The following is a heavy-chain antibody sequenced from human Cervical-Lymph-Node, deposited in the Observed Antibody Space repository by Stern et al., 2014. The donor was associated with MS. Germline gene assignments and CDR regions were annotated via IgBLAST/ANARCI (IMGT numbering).Heavy chain of an antibody. CDR1: GFTFSNFG. V-gene: IGHV3-21*01. Sequence: EVHLVESGGGFIQPGGSLRLSCVGTGFTFSNFGMTWVRQAPGKGLEWVSSISSSSSYIYYADSVKGRFTISRDNAKNSLYLQMNSLRAEDTAVYYCASNWGSGSVWGQGTLVTVSS. J-gene: IGHJ4*02. CDR2: ISSSSSYI. CDR3: ASNWGSGSV. D-gene: IGHD7-27*01.